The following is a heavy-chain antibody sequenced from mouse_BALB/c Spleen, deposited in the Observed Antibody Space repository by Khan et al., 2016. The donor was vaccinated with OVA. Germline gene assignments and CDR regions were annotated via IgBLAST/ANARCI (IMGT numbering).Heavy chain of an antibody. Sequence: QVQLQQSGAELMKPGASVKISCKASGYTFSSYWIEWVKQRPGHGLEWIGEILPGSNITDYNERFKDKATFTADTSSNTAYMQLSSLTSEDSAIYYCARGNYDGSTSWFGYWGQGTLVTVSA. CDR3: ARGNYDGSTSWFGY. CDR1: GYTFSSYW. J-gene: IGHJ3*01. CDR2: ILPGSNIT. V-gene: IGHV1-9*01. D-gene: IGHD1-1*01.